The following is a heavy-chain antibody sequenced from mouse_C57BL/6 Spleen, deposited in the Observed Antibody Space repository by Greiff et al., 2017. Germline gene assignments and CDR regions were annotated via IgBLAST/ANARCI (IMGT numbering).Heavy chain of an antibody. CDR1: GFTFSDYG. V-gene: IGHV5-17*01. J-gene: IGHJ4*01. Sequence: DVKLVESGGGLVKPGGSLKLSCAASGFTFSDYGMHWVRQAPAKGLEWVAYISSGSSTISYADPGKGRFTISRDNAKNTLFLQMTSLRSEDTAMYYCARRGSSYGYYAMDYWGQGTSVTVSS. D-gene: IGHD1-1*01. CDR2: ISSGSSTI. CDR3: ARRGSSYGYYAMDY.